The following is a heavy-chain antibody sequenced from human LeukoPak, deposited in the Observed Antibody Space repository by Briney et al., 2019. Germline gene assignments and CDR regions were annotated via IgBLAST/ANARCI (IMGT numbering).Heavy chain of an antibody. CDR1: GFTFTTYT. CDR3: AKGSSGGWPYYFDY. V-gene: IGHV3-23*01. J-gene: IGHJ4*02. D-gene: IGHD6-19*01. CDR2: INVNADST. Sequence: GGSLRLSCGASGFTFTTYTMGWVRQIPGKGLEWFSAINVNADSTYYADSVKGRFTISRDNSKNTLYLQMNSLTAEDTAVYYCAKGSSGGWPYYFDYWGQGTLVTVSS.